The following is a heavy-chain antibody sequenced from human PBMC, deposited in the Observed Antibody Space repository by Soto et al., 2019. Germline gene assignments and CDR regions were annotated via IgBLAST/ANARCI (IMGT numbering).Heavy chain of an antibody. J-gene: IGHJ3*02. CDR2: IKSKNDGGTT. CDR1: GFPCSTAW. Sequence: PGGSLRLSCAASGFPCSTAWLRWVRQAPGKGLDWVGRIKSKNDGGTTDYAAPVRGRFTISRDDSKNTLYLQMNSLTTEDTDLYYCTTLHAFDIWGQGTMVTV. CDR3: TTLHAFDI. V-gene: IGHV3-15*01.